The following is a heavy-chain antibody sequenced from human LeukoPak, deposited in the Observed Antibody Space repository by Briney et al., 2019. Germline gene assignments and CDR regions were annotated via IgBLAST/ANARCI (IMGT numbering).Heavy chain of an antibody. CDR3: AKDRRGGSYYAATLDV. Sequence: GGSLRLSCAASGFTFSSYAMSWVRQAPGKGLEWVSGISDSGDITYYADSVKGRFTISRDNSKNTLYVQMNSLRVEDTAVYFCAKDRRGGSYYAATLDVWGPGTMVTVSS. D-gene: IGHD1-26*01. CDR2: ISDSGDIT. V-gene: IGHV3-23*01. J-gene: IGHJ3*01. CDR1: GFTFSSYA.